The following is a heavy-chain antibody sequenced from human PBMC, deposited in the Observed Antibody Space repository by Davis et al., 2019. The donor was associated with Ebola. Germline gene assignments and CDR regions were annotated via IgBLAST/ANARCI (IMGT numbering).Heavy chain of an antibody. D-gene: IGHD3-22*01. CDR3: ARDDSADYYGMDV. CDR1: GFTFSSYG. Sequence: GESLKISCAASGFTFSSYGMHWVRQAPGKGLEWVAVIWYDGSNKYYADSVKGRFTISRDNSKNTLYLQMNSLRAEDTAVYYCARDDSADYYGMDVWGQGTTVTVSS. V-gene: IGHV3-33*01. J-gene: IGHJ6*02. CDR2: IWYDGSNK.